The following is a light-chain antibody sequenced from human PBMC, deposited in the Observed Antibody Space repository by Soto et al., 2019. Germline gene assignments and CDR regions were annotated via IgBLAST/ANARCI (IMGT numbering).Light chain of an antibody. V-gene: IGLV2-14*01. CDR2: DVS. CDR1: SSDVGGYNS. J-gene: IGLJ1*01. Sequence: QSVLTQPASVSGSPGQSITISCTGTSSDVGGYNSVSWYQQHPGKAPKLMIYDVSSRPSGVSNRFSGSKSGNTASLTIFGFQAEDEADYYCCSYTSGSTLYVFGAGTKVTVL. CDR3: CSYTSGSTLYV.